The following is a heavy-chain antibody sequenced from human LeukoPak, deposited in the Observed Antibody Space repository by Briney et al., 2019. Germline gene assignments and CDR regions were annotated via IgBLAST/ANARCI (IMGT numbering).Heavy chain of an antibody. CDR1: GGSISSYY. D-gene: IGHD6-13*01. V-gene: IGHV4-4*07. J-gene: IGHJ4*02. Sequence: PSETLSLTCTVSGGSISSYYWSWIRQPAGKGLEWIGRIYTSGSTNYNPSLKSRVTMSVDTSKNQFSLKLSSVTAADTAVYYCARLVVSSWYHEVLLGRDYWGQGTLVTVSS. CDR2: IYTSGST. CDR3: ARLVVSSWYHEVLLGRDY.